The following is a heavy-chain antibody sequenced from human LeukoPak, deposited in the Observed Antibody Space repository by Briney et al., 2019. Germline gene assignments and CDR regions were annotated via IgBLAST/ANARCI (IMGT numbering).Heavy chain of an antibody. CDR3: ARNNGMDV. CDR1: GFALSSHW. J-gene: IGHJ6*02. V-gene: IGHV3-7*03. CDR2: VNRDGSET. Sequence: GGSLRLSCAASGFALSSHWMTWVRQVPGRGPEWVANVNRDGSETYYLDSVKGRFTISKDNAKNSLNLQMNSLRAEDTALYHCARNNGMDVWGQGTTVIVSS.